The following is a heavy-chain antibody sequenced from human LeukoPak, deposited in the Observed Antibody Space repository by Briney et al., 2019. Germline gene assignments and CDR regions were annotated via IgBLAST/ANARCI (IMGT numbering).Heavy chain of an antibody. CDR2: IDPSDSYT. CDR3: ARLEEITFGGVIVIPEGY. CDR1: GYSFTSFW. Sequence: GESLRISCKGSGYSFTSFWISWVRQVPGKGLEWMGRIDPSDSYTNYSPSFQGHVTISADKSISTAYLQWSSLKASDTAMYYCARLEEITFGGVIVIPEGYWGQGTLVTVSS. J-gene: IGHJ4*02. D-gene: IGHD3-16*02. V-gene: IGHV5-10-1*01.